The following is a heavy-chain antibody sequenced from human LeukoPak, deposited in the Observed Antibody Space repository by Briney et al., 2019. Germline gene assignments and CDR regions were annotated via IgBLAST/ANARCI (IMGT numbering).Heavy chain of an antibody. J-gene: IGHJ4*02. D-gene: IGHD3-9*01. V-gene: IGHV3-21*01. CDR1: GFTFSSYS. CDR3: ARDSTYYDILTGYPTYRPFDY. CDR2: ISSSSSYI. Sequence: PGRSLRLSCAASGFTFSSYSMNWVRQAPGKGLEWVSSISSSSSYIYYADSVKGRFTISRDNAKNSLYLQMNSLRAEDTAVYYCARDSTYYDILTGYPTYRPFDYWGQGTLVTVSS.